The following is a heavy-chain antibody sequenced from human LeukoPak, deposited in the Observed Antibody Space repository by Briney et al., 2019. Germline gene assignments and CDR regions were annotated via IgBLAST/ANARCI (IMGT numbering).Heavy chain of an antibody. CDR3: ARGLVRYFDWLGVPDY. Sequence: ASVKVSCKASGYTFTSYGISWVRQAPGQWLEWMGWISAYNGNANYAQKLQGRVTMTTDTSTSTAYMELRSLRSDDTAVYSCARGLVRYFDWLGVPDYWGQGTLVTVSS. D-gene: IGHD3-9*01. CDR2: ISAYNGNA. V-gene: IGHV1-18*01. CDR1: GYTFTSYG. J-gene: IGHJ4*02.